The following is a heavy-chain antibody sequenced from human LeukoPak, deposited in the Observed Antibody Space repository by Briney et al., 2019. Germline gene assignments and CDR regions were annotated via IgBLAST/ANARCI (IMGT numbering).Heavy chain of an antibody. CDR2: ISAYNGNT. D-gene: IGHD6-19*01. V-gene: IGHV1-18*01. CDR1: GYTFTSYG. J-gene: IGHJ4*02. Sequence: ASVTVSFKGSGYTFTSYGISWVRQAPGQGLEWVGWISAYNGNTNYAQKLQGRVTITTDASTSTAYMELRSLRSDDTAVYYCARAGSSGWYVPSEWGQGTLVTVSS. CDR3: ARAGSSGWYVPSE.